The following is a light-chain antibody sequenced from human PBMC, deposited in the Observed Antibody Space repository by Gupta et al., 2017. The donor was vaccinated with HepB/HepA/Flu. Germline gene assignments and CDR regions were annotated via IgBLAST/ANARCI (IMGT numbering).Light chain of an antibody. V-gene: IGKV4-1*01. CDR2: WAS. CDR1: QSVLYSSNNKNY. J-gene: IGKJ2*01. CDR3: HQYDSTPYT. Sequence: DIVMTQSQDSLAVSLGERATINCKSSQSVLYSSNNKNYLAWYQQKPGQPPKLLIYWASTRESGVPDRFSGSGSGTDFTLTISSLQAEDVAVYYCHQYDSTPYTFGQATKLEIK.